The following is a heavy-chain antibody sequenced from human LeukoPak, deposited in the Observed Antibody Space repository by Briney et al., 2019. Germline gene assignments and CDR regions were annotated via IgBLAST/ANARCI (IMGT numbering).Heavy chain of an antibody. D-gene: IGHD6-25*01. CDR2: INHSGST. J-gene: IGHJ6*02. V-gene: IGHV4-34*01. CDR1: GGSFSGYY. CDR3: ARRSKRIYYYGMDV. Sequence: SETLSLTCAVYGGSFSGYYWSWIRQPPGKGLEWIGEINHSGSTNYNPSLKSRVTISVDTSKDQFSLKLSSVTAADTAVYYCARRSKRIYYYGMDVWGQGTTVTVS.